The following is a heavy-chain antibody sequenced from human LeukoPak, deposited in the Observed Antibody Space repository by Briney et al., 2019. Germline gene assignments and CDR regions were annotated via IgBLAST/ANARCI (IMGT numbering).Heavy chain of an antibody. V-gene: IGHV3-9*01. D-gene: IGHD6-13*01. CDR1: GFTFDDYA. CDR3: AKDIAYPGIAAPGFDY. Sequence: PGRSLRLSCAASGFTFDDYAMHWVRQAPGKGLEWVSGISWNSGSIGYADSVKGRFTISRDNAKNSLYLQMNSLRAEDTALYYCAKDIAYPGIAAPGFDYWGQGTLVTVSS. CDR2: ISWNSGSI. J-gene: IGHJ4*02.